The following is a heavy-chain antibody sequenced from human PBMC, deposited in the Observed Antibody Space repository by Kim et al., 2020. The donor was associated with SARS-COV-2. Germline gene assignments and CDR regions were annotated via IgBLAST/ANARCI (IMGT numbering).Heavy chain of an antibody. D-gene: IGHD3-22*01. CDR2: IYYSGST. Sequence: SETLSLTCTVSGGSISSYYWSWIRQPPGKGLEWIGYIYYSGSTNYNPSLKSRVTISVDTSKNQFSLKLSSVTAADTAVYYCARRGGYYYDREAFDIWGQGTMVTVSS. J-gene: IGHJ3*02. CDR1: GGSISSYY. CDR3: ARRGGYYYDREAFDI. V-gene: IGHV4-59*13.